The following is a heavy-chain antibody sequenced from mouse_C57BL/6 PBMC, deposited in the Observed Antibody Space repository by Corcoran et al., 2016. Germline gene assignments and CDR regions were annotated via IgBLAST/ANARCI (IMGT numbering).Heavy chain of an antibody. CDR1: GYTFTTYG. V-gene: IGHV9-3*01. CDR3: VRDSNWYCDV. D-gene: IGHD2-5*01. Sequence: QIQLVHSGPELKKPGETVKISCKASGYTFTTYGMTWVKQAPGKGLKWMGWINTYSGVPTHADDFKGRFAFSLETSASTAYLQINNLKNEDTATYFCVRDSNWYCDVWGTGTTVTVSS. J-gene: IGHJ1*03. CDR2: INTYSGVP.